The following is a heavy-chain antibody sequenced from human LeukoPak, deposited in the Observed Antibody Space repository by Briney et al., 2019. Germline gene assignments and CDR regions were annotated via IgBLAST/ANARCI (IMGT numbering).Heavy chain of an antibody. CDR3: AREVVAGTLDC. D-gene: IGHD6-19*01. CDR2: IGSSEGIV. Sequence: PGGSLRLSCEASGFDVNDYYMSWVRQAPGKGLEWASDIGSSEGIVAYGDSVRGRFTISRDLAKNSLSLQLSSLRAEDTAVYFCAREVVAGTLDCWGQGTLVTVSS. J-gene: IGHJ4*02. V-gene: IGHV3-11*01. CDR1: GFDVNDYY.